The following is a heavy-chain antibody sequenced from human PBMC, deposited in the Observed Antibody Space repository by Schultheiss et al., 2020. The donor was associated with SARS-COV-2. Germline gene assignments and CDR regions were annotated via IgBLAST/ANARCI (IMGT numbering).Heavy chain of an antibody. CDR2: IRSKAYGGAT. D-gene: IGHD6-19*01. CDR1: GFSFGDYA. Sequence: GGSLRLSCTASGFSFGDYAMSWVRQAPGKGLEWVGFIRSKAYGGATEYAASVKGRFTISRDDSKSITYLQMNSLKTEDTAVYYCVRVDSSGWSFDYWGQGTLVTVSS. CDR3: VRVDSSGWSFDY. J-gene: IGHJ4*02. V-gene: IGHV3-49*04.